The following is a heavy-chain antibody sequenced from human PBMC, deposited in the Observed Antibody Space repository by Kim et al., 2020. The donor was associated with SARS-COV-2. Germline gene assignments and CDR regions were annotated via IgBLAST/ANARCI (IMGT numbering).Heavy chain of an antibody. CDR2: IWYDGSNK. Sequence: GGSLRLSCAASGFTFSSYGMHWVRQAPGKGLEWVAVIWYDGSNKYYADSVKGRFTISRDNYKNTLYLQMNSLRAEDTAVYYCARDSYYYDSSGYYPRLGYWGQGTLVTVSS. J-gene: IGHJ4*02. CDR3: ARDSYYYDSSGYYPRLGY. CDR1: GFTFSSYG. V-gene: IGHV3-33*01. D-gene: IGHD3-22*01.